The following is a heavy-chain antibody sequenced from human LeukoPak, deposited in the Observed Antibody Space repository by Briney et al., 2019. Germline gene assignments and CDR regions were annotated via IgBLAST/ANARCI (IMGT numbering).Heavy chain of an antibody. CDR1: EFTLGNFW. CDR2: IKEDGSDK. CDR3: ARDYRARLDY. Sequence: GGPLRLSCAASEFTLGNFWMTWVRQAPGKGLEWVANIKEDGSDKYYVDYVKGRFTISRDNARTSLYLQMNSLRAEDTAVYYCARDYRARLDYWGQGTLVTVSS. V-gene: IGHV3-7*01. J-gene: IGHJ4*02.